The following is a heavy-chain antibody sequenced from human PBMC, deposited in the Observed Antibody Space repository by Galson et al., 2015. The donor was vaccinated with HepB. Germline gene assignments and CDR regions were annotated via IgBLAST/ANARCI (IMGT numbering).Heavy chain of an antibody. CDR1: GGTFSSYT. V-gene: IGHV1-69*02. CDR2: IIPILGIA. Sequence: SVKVSCKASGGTFSSYTISWVRQAPGQGLEWMGRIIPILGIANYAQKFQGRVTITADKSTSTAYMELSSLRSEDTAVYYCARGRRTAAGTGYFDYWGQGTLVTVSS. D-gene: IGHD6-13*01. CDR3: ARGRRTAAGTGYFDY. J-gene: IGHJ4*02.